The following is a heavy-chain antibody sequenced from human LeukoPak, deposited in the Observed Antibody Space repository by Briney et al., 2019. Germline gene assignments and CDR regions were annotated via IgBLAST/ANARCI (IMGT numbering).Heavy chain of an antibody. CDR2: IYTSGST. Sequence: SETLSLTCTVSGGSISSYYWSWIRQPAGKGLEWIGRIYTSGSTNYNPSLKSRVTMSVDTSKNQFSLKLSSVTAADTAVYYCATTVGYCSSTSCSHFDYWGQGTLVTVSS. V-gene: IGHV4-4*07. J-gene: IGHJ4*02. D-gene: IGHD2-2*01. CDR3: ATTVGYCSSTSCSHFDY. CDR1: GGSISSYY.